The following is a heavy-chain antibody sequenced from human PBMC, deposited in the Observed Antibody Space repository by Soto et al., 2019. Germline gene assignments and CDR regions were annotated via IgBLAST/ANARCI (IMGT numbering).Heavy chain of an antibody. Sequence: QVQLVQSGAEVKKPGSSVKVSCKASGGTFSSYAISWVRQAPGQGLEWMGGIIPIFGTANYAQKFQGRVTITADKSTGTAYMELSSLRSEDTAVYYCARSEKSHCSSTSCYNYYYGMDVWGQGTTVTVSS. CDR3: ARSEKSHCSSTSCYNYYYGMDV. CDR1: GGTFSSYA. D-gene: IGHD2-2*02. V-gene: IGHV1-69*06. J-gene: IGHJ6*02. CDR2: IIPIFGTA.